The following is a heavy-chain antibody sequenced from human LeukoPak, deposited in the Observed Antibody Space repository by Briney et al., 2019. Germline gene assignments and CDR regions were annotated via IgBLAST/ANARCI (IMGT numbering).Heavy chain of an antibody. Sequence: GASVKVSCKASGYTFTGYYMHWVRQAPGQGLEWMGWINPNSGGTNYAQKFQGRVTMTRDTSISTAYMELSRLRSDDTAVYYCAKVSKLGCSGVSCYSAFDYWGQGSLVTVSS. V-gene: IGHV1-2*02. CDR1: GYTFTGYY. D-gene: IGHD2-15*01. CDR3: AKVSKLGCSGVSCYSAFDY. CDR2: INPNSGGT. J-gene: IGHJ4*02.